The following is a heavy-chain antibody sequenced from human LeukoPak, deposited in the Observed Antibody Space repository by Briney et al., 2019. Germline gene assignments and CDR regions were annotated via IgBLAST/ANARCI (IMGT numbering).Heavy chain of an antibody. CDR1: GFTFSSYG. CDR3: AKTPLAPPVPSRFDY. J-gene: IGHJ4*02. Sequence: GGSLRLSCAASGFTFSSYGMSWVRQAPGKGLEWVSAISGSGGSTYYADSVKGRFTIPRDNSKNTLYLQMNSLRAEDTAVYYCAKTPLAPPVPSRFDYWGQGTLVTVSS. CDR2: ISGSGGST. D-gene: IGHD1-14*01. V-gene: IGHV3-23*01.